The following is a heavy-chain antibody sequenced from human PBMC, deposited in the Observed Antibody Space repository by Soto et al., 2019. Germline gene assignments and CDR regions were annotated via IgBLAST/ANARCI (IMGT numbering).Heavy chain of an antibody. Sequence: QVQLQQWGAGLLKPSETLSLTCAVYGGSFSGYYWSWIRQPPGKGLEWIGEINHSGSTNYNPSLKSRVTISVDTSKIQFSLKLSSVTAADTAVYYCARGVIAAAGTTPFDYWGQGTLVTVSS. J-gene: IGHJ4*02. D-gene: IGHD6-13*01. CDR3: ARGVIAAAGTTPFDY. CDR1: GGSFSGYY. V-gene: IGHV4-34*01. CDR2: INHSGST.